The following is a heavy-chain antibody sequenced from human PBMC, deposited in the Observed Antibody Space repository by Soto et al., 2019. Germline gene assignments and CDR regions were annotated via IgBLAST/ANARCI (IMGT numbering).Heavy chain of an antibody. Sequence: EVQLVESGGGLVQPGGSRRLSCAASGFTFSSYSMNWVRQAPGKGLEWVSQISSSRRTIYYADSVKGRFTSSRDNAKNSRYLQMNSLRAEDTAVYYCAREDITRGGWFDPWGQGTLVSVSS. V-gene: IGHV3-48*01. CDR2: ISSSRRTI. D-gene: IGHD3-10*01. J-gene: IGHJ5*02. CDR3: AREDITRGGWFDP. CDR1: GFTFSSYS.